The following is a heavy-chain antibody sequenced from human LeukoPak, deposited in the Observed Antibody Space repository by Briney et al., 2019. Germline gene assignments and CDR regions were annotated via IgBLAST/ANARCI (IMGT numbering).Heavy chain of an antibody. J-gene: IGHJ1*01. D-gene: IGHD4-17*01. CDR3: ARGKIGFYYGDYDGY. V-gene: IGHV3-48*02. CDR1: GITFSSYD. Sequence: GGSLRLSCTASGITFSSYDMNCVRQAPGKGLEWVSYISTISSTKYYADSVKGRFTISRDNAKNSLYLQMNRLRDEDTGVYYCARGKIGFYYGDYDGYWGQGTLVTVSS. CDR2: ISTISSTK.